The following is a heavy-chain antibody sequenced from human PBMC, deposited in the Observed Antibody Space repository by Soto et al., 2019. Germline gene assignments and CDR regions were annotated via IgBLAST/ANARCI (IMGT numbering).Heavy chain of an antibody. CDR2: ISSSSSTI. Sequence: GGSLRLSCAASGFTFSSYSMNWVRQAPGKGLEWVSYISSSSSTIYYADSVKGRFTISRDNAKNSLYLQMNSLRDEDTAVYYCARDPYYYDSSGYWYGMDVWGQGTMVTVSS. J-gene: IGHJ6*02. D-gene: IGHD3-22*01. V-gene: IGHV3-48*02. CDR1: GFTFSSYS. CDR3: ARDPYYYDSSGYWYGMDV.